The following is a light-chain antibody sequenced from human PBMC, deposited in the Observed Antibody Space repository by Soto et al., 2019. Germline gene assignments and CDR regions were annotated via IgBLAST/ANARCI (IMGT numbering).Light chain of an antibody. Sequence: DIVMTQSPSTLSVSPGERGTLSCRASQSGGSNLAWYQQKPGQAPRLVIYGASTRATGVPARFSGSGSGTEFTLTISSLQSEEFAVYYCQHYNYWPPKTFGQGTKVEIK. J-gene: IGKJ1*01. V-gene: IGKV3-15*01. CDR2: GAS. CDR1: QSGGSN. CDR3: QHYNYWPPKT.